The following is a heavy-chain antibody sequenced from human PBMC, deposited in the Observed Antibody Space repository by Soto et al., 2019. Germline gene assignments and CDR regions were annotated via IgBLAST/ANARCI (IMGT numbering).Heavy chain of an antibody. D-gene: IGHD6-13*01. J-gene: IGHJ3*02. CDR1: GYAFTSYG. CDR3: ARVKSSSWLDAFDI. CDR2: ISAYNGNT. V-gene: IGHV1-18*01. Sequence: GASVKVSCKASGYAFTSYGISWVRQAPGQGLEWMGWISAYNGNTNYAQKLKGRVTMTTDTSTSTAYMELRSLRSDDTAVYYCARVKSSSWLDAFDIWGQGTMVTVSS.